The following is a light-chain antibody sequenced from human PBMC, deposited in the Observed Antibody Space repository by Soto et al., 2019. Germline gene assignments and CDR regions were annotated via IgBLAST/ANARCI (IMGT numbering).Light chain of an antibody. CDR3: QQYGSSPIT. Sequence: EIVLTQSPGTLSLSPGERATLSCRASQSVSSSQLAWYQQKHGQAPRLVIYGASSRETGIPDRLSGSGAGTECTRTISRLEPEDFAVDDCQQYGSSPITFGQGTRLEIK. J-gene: IGKJ5*01. V-gene: IGKV3-20*01. CDR2: GAS. CDR1: QSVSSSQ.